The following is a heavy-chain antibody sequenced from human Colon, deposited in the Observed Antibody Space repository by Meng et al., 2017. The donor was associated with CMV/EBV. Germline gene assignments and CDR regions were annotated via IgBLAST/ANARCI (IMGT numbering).Heavy chain of an antibody. CDR2: IKEDGSDK. J-gene: IGHJ5*02. D-gene: IGHD6-25*01. V-gene: IGHV3-7*01. CDR1: GFTFSDFE. Sequence: GGSLRLSCAGSGFTFSDFEMNWVRQAPGKGLEWVANIKEDGSDKYYVDSVEGRFTISRDNAKNSLYLQMNCLRAEDTAVYYCARDRAANSFDPWGQGTLVTVSS. CDR3: ARDRAANSFDP.